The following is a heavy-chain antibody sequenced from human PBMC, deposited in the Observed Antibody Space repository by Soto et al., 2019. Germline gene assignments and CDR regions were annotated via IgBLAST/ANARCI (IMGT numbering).Heavy chain of an antibody. CDR1: DGSISSGSYY. V-gene: IGHV4-31*03. J-gene: IGHJ4*02. CDR2: IHYSGSI. CDR3: TRGLDRAKLGY. D-gene: IGHD1-26*01. Sequence: NPSETLSLTCTVSDGSISSGSYYRSWVRQYPGKGLEWIGSIHYSGSIYYSPSLRSRLTMSADTSKNQFSLKLSSVTVADTAVYYCTRGLDRAKLGYWGQGIQVTVSS.